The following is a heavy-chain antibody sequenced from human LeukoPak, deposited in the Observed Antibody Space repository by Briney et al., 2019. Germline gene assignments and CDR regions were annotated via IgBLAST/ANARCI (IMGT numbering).Heavy chain of an antibody. CDR3: ARDNSVGDIAWWFDP. D-gene: IGHD3-10*01. CDR2: INPTGTGT. J-gene: IGHJ5*02. CDR1: GYTFINNC. Sequence: ASVKVSCKASGYTFINNCMHWVRQAPGQGLEWIGLINPTGTGTLYAQKFQGRVTMTRDMSTSTDYMELSSLRSEDTAGYYCARDNSVGDIAWWFDPWGQGTLVTVSS. V-gene: IGHV1-46*01.